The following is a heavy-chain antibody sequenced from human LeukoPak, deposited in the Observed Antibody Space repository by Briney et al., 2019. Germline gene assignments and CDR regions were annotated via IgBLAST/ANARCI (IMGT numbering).Heavy chain of an antibody. CDR1: GASISNYY. CDR3: ARGIWEMATIPYWYFDI. V-gene: IGHV4-4*07. CDR2: ISTSGST. Sequence: SETLSPTCTVSGASISNYYWSWIRQPAGKGLEWIGRISTSGSTNYNPSLKSRVTMSVDTSKNQFSLKLSSVTAADTALYYCARGIWEMATIPYWYFDIWGRGTLVTVSS. D-gene: IGHD5-24*01. J-gene: IGHJ2*01.